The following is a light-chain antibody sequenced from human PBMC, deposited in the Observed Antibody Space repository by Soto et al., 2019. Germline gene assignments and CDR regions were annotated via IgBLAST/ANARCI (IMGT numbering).Light chain of an antibody. J-gene: IGKJ1*01. CDR3: HHYNSYSQA. V-gene: IGKV1-5*03. CDR2: KAS. CDR1: QTISSW. Sequence: DIQMTQSPSTLSGSVGDRVTITCRASQTISSWLAWYQQKPGKAPKLLIYKASTLKSGVPSRFSGSGSGTEFTLTISSLQSDDFATYYCHHYNSYSQAFGQVTKVDI.